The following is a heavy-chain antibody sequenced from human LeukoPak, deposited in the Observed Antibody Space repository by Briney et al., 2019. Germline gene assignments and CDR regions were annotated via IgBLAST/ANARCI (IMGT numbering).Heavy chain of an antibody. D-gene: IGHD1-26*01. CDR1: GGSISSGGYS. Sequence: SETLSLTCAVYGGSISSGGYSWSWIRQPPGKGLEWIGYIYHSGSTYYNPPLKSRVTISVDRSKDQFSLKLSSVTAADTAVYYCARGGVIDYWGQGTLVTVSS. CDR3: ARGGVIDY. CDR2: IYHSGST. J-gene: IGHJ4*02. V-gene: IGHV4-30-2*01.